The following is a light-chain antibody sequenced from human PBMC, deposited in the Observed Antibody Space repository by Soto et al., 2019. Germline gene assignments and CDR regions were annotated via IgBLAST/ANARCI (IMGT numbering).Light chain of an antibody. J-gene: IGKJ1*01. CDR3: QQRGNWPLT. Sequence: EIVLTQSPATLSLSPGERATLSCRASQSVSSYFAWYQQKPGQAPRLLIYDASNRATGIPARFSGSGSGTDFTLTISSLEPEDFAVYYCQQRGNWPLTVGRGTKVDIK. CDR2: DAS. V-gene: IGKV3-11*01. CDR1: QSVSSY.